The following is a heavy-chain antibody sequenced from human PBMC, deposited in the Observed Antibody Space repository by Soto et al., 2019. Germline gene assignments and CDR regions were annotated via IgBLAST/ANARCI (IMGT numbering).Heavy chain of an antibody. CDR3: ARTFYASGSYSLDY. Sequence: EVQLVESGGGLVQPGGSLRLSCVASGFTFSDHYMDWVRQAPGKGLEWVGRTRNKANSYTTEYAASVRGRFTISRDDSKNSPYLQMNSLKTEDTAVYYCARTFYASGSYSLDYWGQGTLVTVSS. CDR2: TRNKANSYTT. CDR1: GFTFSDHY. V-gene: IGHV3-72*01. J-gene: IGHJ4*02. D-gene: IGHD3-10*01.